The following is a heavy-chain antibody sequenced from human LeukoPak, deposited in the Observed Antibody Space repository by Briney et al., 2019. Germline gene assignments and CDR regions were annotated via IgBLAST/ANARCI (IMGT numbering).Heavy chain of an antibody. V-gene: IGHV3-30-3*01. Sequence: GGSPRLSCAASGFTFSSYAMSWVRQAPGKGLEWVAVISYDGSNKYYADSAKGRFTISRDNSKNTLYLQMNSLRAEDTAVYYCARDSPNYGDYFDYWGQGTLVTVSS. CDR1: GFTFSSYA. D-gene: IGHD4-17*01. CDR2: ISYDGSNK. J-gene: IGHJ4*02. CDR3: ARDSPNYGDYFDY.